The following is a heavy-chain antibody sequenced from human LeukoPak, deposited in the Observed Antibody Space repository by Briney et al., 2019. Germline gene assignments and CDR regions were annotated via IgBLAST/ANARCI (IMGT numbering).Heavy chain of an antibody. D-gene: IGHD3-3*01. CDR2: INPNSGGT. J-gene: IGHJ4*02. CDR3: ARFLITIFGVVTQMADY. V-gene: IGHV1-2*02. Sequence: GASVKVSCKASGYTFTGYYMHWVRQAPGQGLEWMGWINPNSGGTNYAQKFQGRVTMTRDTSISTAYMELSRLRSDDTAVYYCARFLITIFGVVTQMADYWGQGTLVTVSS. CDR1: GYTFTGYY.